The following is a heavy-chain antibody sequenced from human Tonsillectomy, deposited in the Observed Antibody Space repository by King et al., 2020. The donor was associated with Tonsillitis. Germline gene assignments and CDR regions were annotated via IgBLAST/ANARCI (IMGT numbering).Heavy chain of an antibody. CDR3: ARGPHYYDSSGTLLFDY. CDR2: IYYSGSA. V-gene: IGHV4-59*08. CDR1: GGSISSYY. Sequence: QLQESGPGLVKPSETLSLTCTVSGGSISSYYWSWLRQPPGKGLEWIGYIYYSGSANYNPSLKSQFTISVDTSKNQFSLKLSSVTAADTAVYYCARGPHYYDSSGTLLFDYWGQGTLVTVSS. J-gene: IGHJ4*02. D-gene: IGHD3-22*01.